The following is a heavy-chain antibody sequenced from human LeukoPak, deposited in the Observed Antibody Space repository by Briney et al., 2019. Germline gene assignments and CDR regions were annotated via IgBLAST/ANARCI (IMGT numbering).Heavy chain of an antibody. CDR2: ILPIFGTT. Sequence: SVKVSCKASGGTFKNYAISWVRQAPGQGLEWMGGILPIFGTTNYAQKFQARVTITADESTSTVYMELSSLRSEDTAIYYCARGDHVRIYTESAFDIWGQGTMVTVSS. CDR3: ARGDHVRIYTESAFDI. V-gene: IGHV1-69*13. CDR1: GGTFKNYA. D-gene: IGHD2-15*01. J-gene: IGHJ3*02.